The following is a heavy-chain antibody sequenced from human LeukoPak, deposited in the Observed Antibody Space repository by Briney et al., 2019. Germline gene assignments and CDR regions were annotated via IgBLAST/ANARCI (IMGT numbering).Heavy chain of an antibody. Sequence: SETLSLTCTVSGYSIRSGFYWGWIRQAPGKGLEWIWSIFQGGTTFYNPSLKSRVIISADTSNNEFSLKLSSVTAADTAVYYCARIGTAMIDYWGQGTLVTVSS. CDR1: GYSIRSGFY. D-gene: IGHD5-18*01. J-gene: IGHJ4*02. CDR3: ARIGTAMIDY. CDR2: IFQGGTT. V-gene: IGHV4-38-2*02.